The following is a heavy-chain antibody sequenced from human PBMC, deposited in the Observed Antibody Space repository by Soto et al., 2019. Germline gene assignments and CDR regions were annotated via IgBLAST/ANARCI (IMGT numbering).Heavy chain of an antibody. Sequence: QVQLVQSGAEVKKPGASVMVSCKASGYIFTGYYMHWVRQAPGQGLEWMGWINPNSGGTNYAQKFQDWVTMTRDTSISTAYMELSRLRSDDTAVYYCARAYSSSPANDYWGQGTLVTVSS. CDR2: INPNSGGT. J-gene: IGHJ4*02. D-gene: IGHD6-6*01. CDR3: ARAYSSSPANDY. V-gene: IGHV1-2*04. CDR1: GYIFTGYY.